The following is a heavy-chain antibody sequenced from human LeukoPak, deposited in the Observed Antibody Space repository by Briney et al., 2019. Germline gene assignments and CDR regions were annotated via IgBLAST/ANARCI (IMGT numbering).Heavy chain of an antibody. V-gene: IGHV5-51*01. J-gene: IGHJ4*02. CDR1: GYTFTSYW. Sequence: GESLKISCQASGYTFTSYWIGWVRQMPGKGLEWMGIIYPGDSDTRYSPSFQGQVTISADKSISTAYLQWSSLKASDTAMYFCARASTLTTSGDYWCQGTLVTVSS. CDR3: ARASTLTTSGDY. D-gene: IGHD4-17*01. CDR2: IYPGDSDT.